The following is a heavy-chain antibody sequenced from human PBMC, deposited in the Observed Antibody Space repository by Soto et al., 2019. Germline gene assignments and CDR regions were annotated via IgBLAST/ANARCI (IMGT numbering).Heavy chain of an antibody. Sequence: SETLSLTCTVSGGSISSSSYYWGWIRQPPGKGLEWIGSIYYSGSTYYNPSLTSRVTISVATSKNQFSLKLSSVTAADTAVYYCARQQWLRRYYFDYWGQGTLVTVSS. J-gene: IGHJ4*02. V-gene: IGHV4-39*01. CDR3: ARQQWLRRYYFDY. CDR2: IYYSGST. D-gene: IGHD5-12*01. CDR1: GGSISSSSYY.